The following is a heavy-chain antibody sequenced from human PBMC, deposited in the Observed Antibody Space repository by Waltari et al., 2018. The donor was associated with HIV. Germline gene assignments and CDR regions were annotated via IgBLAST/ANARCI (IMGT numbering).Heavy chain of an antibody. V-gene: IGHV3-11*01. Sequence: QVQLVESGGGLVKPGGSLRLPCGGSGFTFRDYYMNWIRQPPGKVLEFMAHVSMTGHTVNYAESVRGRFTIPRDNAKNSVFLQLNSLRADDTAIYYCARCLPAVRTYALDVWGQGTAVIVSS. CDR2: VSMTGHTV. J-gene: IGHJ6*02. D-gene: IGHD3-16*01. CDR3: ARCLPAVRTYALDV. CDR1: GFTFRDYY.